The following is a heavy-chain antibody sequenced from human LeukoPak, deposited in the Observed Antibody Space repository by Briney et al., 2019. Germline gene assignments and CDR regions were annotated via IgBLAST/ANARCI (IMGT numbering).Heavy chain of an antibody. Sequence: GGSLRLSCAASGFTFSSYSMNWVRQAPGKGLEWVSSISSSSSYTYYADSVKGRFTISRDNAKNSLYLQMNSLRAEDTAVYYCARAARDGISSWRREATDYWGQGTLVTVSS. CDR3: ARAARDGISSWRREATDY. D-gene: IGHD3-3*02. CDR2: ISSSSSYT. J-gene: IGHJ4*02. V-gene: IGHV3-21*01. CDR1: GFTFSSYS.